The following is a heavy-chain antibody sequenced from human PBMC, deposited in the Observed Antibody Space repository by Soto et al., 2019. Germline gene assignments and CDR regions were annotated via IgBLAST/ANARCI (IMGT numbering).Heavy chain of an antibody. J-gene: IGHJ4*02. CDR2: IYHTGSI. Sequence: QVQLQESGPGLVKPSETLSLTCTVSGVSMSGHFWNWIRQTPGRGLGWIGYIYHTGSIQYNPSLKSRVTISIDTSKSQFSLKLKSVTATDTATYYCAKLSAAERDSPFRIVFDSWGQGALVTVSA. CDR3: AKLSAAERDSPFRIVFDS. CDR1: GVSMSGHF. V-gene: IGHV4-59*11. D-gene: IGHD2-15*01.